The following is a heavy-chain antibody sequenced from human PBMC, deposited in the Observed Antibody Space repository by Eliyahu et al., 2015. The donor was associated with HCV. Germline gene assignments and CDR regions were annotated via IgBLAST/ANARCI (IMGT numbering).Heavy chain of an antibody. CDR1: GFTFSSYW. J-gene: IGHJ6*02. V-gene: IGHV3-74*01. D-gene: IGHD2/OR15-2a*01. CDR2: INSDGSST. CDR3: ARDEENRHYYYGMDV. Sequence: EVQLVESGGGLVQPGGSLRLSCAASGFTFSSYWMHWVRQAPGKGLVWVSRINSDGSSTSYADSVKGRFTISRDNAKNTLYLQMNSLRAEDTAVYYCARDEENRHYYYGMDVWGQGTTVTVSS.